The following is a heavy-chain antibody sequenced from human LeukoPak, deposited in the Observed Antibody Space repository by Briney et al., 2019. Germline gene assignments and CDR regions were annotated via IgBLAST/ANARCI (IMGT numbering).Heavy chain of an antibody. Sequence: SETLSLTCTVSGGSISSHYWTWIRQPPGKGLEWIGYVYYSGSTDYNPPLKSRVTISVDTSKNQFSLKLSSVTAADTAVYYCARGGWTQDSWGQGTLVTVSS. CDR1: GGSISSHY. D-gene: IGHD6-19*01. J-gene: IGHJ4*02. CDR2: VYYSGST. V-gene: IGHV4-59*11. CDR3: ARGGWTQDS.